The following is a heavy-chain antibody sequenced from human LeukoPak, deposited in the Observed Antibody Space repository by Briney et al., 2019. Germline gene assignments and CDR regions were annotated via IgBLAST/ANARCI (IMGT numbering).Heavy chain of an antibody. V-gene: IGHV3-11*01. Sequence: GGSLRLSCAASGFTFSDYYMSWIRQAPGKGLEWVSYISSSGSTIYYAGSVKGRFTISRDNAKNSLYLQMNSLRAEDTAVYYCAKDLFSGSGRAGNMDVWGKGTTVTVSS. J-gene: IGHJ6*03. CDR1: GFTFSDYY. CDR3: AKDLFSGSGRAGNMDV. D-gene: IGHD3-10*01. CDR2: ISSSGSTI.